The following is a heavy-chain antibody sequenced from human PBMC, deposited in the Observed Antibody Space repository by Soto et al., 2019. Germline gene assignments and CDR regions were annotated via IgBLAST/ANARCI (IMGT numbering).Heavy chain of an antibody. J-gene: IGHJ4*02. CDR3: ARDGIVSYDFWSGYYGPLDY. Sequence: LRLSCAASGFTFSSYAMHWVRQAPGKGLEWVAVISYDGSNKYYADSVKGRFTISRDNSKNTLYLQMNSLRAEDTAVYYCARDGIVSYDFWSGYYGPLDYWGQGTLVTV. CDR2: ISYDGSNK. V-gene: IGHV3-30-3*01. CDR1: GFTFSSYA. D-gene: IGHD3-3*01.